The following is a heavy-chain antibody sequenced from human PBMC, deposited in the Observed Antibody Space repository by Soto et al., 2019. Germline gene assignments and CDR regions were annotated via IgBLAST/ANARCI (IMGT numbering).Heavy chain of an antibody. Sequence: QVQLVQSGAEVKKPGSAVKVSCKDSGGTFSTYSMFWVRQAPGQGLEWMGRIIPMLGISNYAQKFQGRVRISADKSTGTAYRELSSLRSEDTALYYCTIGSWSGEVFDIWGQGTMVTVSS. D-gene: IGHD2-21*01. V-gene: IGHV1-69*02. CDR2: IIPMLGIS. CDR3: TIGSWSGEVFDI. CDR1: GGTFSTYS. J-gene: IGHJ3*02.